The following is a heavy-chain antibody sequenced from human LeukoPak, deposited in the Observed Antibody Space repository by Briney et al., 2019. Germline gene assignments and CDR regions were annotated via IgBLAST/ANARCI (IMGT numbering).Heavy chain of an antibody. V-gene: IGHV3-48*04. D-gene: IGHD5-24*01. CDR1: GFTFSSYS. J-gene: IGHJ4*02. CDR2: ISSSSSTI. Sequence: GGSLRLSCAASGFTFSSYSMNWVRQAPGKGLEWVSYISSSSSTIYYADSVKGRFTISRDNAKNSPYLQMNSLRAEDTAVYYCTRGDGYNLVDSWGQGTLVTVSS. CDR3: TRGDGYNLVDS.